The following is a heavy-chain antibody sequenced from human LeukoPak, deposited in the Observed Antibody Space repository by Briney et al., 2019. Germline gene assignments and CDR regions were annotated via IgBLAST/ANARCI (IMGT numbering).Heavy chain of an antibody. Sequence: TSETLSLTCTVSGGSISSYYWSWIRQPPGKGLEWIGYIYYSGSTNYNPSLKSRVTISVDTSKNQFSLKLSSVTAADTAVYYCARGIVATTPGLFDPWGQGTLVTVSS. CDR1: GGSISSYY. D-gene: IGHD5-12*01. CDR2: IYYSGST. CDR3: ARGIVATTPGLFDP. J-gene: IGHJ5*02. V-gene: IGHV4-59*01.